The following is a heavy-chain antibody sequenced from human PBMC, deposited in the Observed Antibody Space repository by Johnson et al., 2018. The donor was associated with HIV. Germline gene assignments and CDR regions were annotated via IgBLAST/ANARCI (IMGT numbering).Heavy chain of an antibody. CDR3: ARPGRGRALGAFDI. D-gene: IGHD2-15*01. CDR1: GFTFSSYA. CDR2: ISYDGSNK. J-gene: IGHJ3*02. Sequence: QVQLVESGGGVVQPGRSLRLSCAASGFTFSSYAMHWVRQAPGKGLEWVAVISYDGSNKYYADSVKGRFTLSRDNSKNTLYLQMNSLRAEDTAVYYCARPGRGRALGAFDIWGQGTMVTVSS. V-gene: IGHV3-30*04.